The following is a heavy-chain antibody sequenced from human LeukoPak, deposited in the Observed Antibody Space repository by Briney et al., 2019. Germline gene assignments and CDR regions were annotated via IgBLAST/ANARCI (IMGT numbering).Heavy chain of an antibody. CDR2: IRYDGSNK. J-gene: IGHJ5*02. CDR3: AKDLGFVVVPAATITNWFDP. CDR1: GFTFSSYG. D-gene: IGHD2-2*01. V-gene: IGHV3-30*02. Sequence: GWSLRLSCAASGFTFSSYGMHWVRQAPGKGLEWVAFIRYDGSNKYYADSVKGRFTISRDNSKNTLYLQMNNLRAEDTAVYYCAKDLGFVVVPAATITNWFDPWGQGTLVTVSS.